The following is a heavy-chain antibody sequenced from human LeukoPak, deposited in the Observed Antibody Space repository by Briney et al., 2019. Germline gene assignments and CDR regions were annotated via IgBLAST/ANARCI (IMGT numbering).Heavy chain of an antibody. J-gene: IGHJ4*02. CDR2: IYHSGST. CDR1: GFSITSGYF. Sequence: SETLSLTCIVSGFSITSGYFWGWTRQPPGKGLEWIGSIYHSGSTYYNPSLKSRVTISVDTSKNQFSLKLSSVTAADTAVYYCARVDFWSGYLLWGQGTLVTVSS. D-gene: IGHD3-3*01. CDR3: ARVDFWSGYLL. V-gene: IGHV4-38-2*02.